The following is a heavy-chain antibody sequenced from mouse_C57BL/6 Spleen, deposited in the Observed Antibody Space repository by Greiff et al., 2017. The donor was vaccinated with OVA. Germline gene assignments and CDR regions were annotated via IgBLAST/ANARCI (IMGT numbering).Heavy chain of an antibody. CDR3: ARGCDDYDAYYFDY. J-gene: IGHJ2*01. Sequence: EVQLQESGPGLVQPSQSLSLTCSVTGYSITSGYYSNWIRQFPGNQLEWMGYISYAGSTYYHPSLKNRISITRDTSKNQFFLKLSAVTNEDTATYYGARGCDDYDAYYFDYWGQGTTLTVSS. CDR1: GYSITSGYY. CDR2: ISYAGST. V-gene: IGHV3-6*01. D-gene: IGHD2-4*01.